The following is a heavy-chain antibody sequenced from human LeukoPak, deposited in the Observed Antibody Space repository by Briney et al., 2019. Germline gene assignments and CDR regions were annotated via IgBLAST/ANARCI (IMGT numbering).Heavy chain of an antibody. V-gene: IGHV7-4-1*02. D-gene: IGHD1-20*01. J-gene: IGHJ3*01. CDR2: INTDTGNP. CDR1: GYTFTDYP. Sequence: GASVKVSCKASGYTFTDYPMNWVRQAPGQGLEWMGWINTDTGNPTYAQGFTGHYVFSLDTSVSTACLQIISLKAEDTAVYYCARAGLTGSKVAFDVWGQGTMVTVSS. CDR3: ARAGLTGSKVAFDV.